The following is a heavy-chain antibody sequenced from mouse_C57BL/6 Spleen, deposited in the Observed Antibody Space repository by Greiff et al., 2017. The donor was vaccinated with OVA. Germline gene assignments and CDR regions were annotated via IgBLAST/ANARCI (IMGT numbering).Heavy chain of an antibody. Sequence: VQLQQSGPELVKPGASVKISCKASGYSFTGYYMNWVKQSPEKSLEWIGEINPSTGGTTYNQKFKAKATLTVDKSSSTAYMQLKSLTSEDAAVYYCASDYGRRFAYWGQGTLVTVSA. D-gene: IGHD1-1*01. V-gene: IGHV1-42*01. J-gene: IGHJ3*01. CDR2: INPSTGGT. CDR1: GYSFTGYY. CDR3: ASDYGRRFAY.